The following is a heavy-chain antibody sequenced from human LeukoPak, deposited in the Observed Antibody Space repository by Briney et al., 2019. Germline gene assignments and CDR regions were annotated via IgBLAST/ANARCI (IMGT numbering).Heavy chain of an antibody. Sequence: GGSLRLSCGASGFIFRGHGMNWVRQAPGRGLEWVSCISDSASRTFYAESVKGRFTISRDNSKNTLYLQMNSQRAEDTAVYYCAIGRLGVHYYFDYWGQGALVTVSS. CDR3: AIGRLGVHYYFDY. J-gene: IGHJ4*02. V-gene: IGHV3-23*01. CDR2: ISDSASRT. D-gene: IGHD3-16*01. CDR1: GFIFRGHG.